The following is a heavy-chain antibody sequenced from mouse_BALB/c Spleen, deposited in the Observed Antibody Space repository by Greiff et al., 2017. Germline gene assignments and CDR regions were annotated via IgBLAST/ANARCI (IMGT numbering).Heavy chain of an antibody. V-gene: IGHV5-9-4*01. Sequence: EVQLVESGGGLVKPGGSLKLSCAASGFTFSSYAMSWVRQSPEKRLEWVAEISSGGSYTYYPDTVTGRFTISRDNAKNTLYLEMSSLRSEDTAMYYCARGQRGLRGGFAYWGQGTLVTVSA. CDR2: ISSGGSYT. J-gene: IGHJ3*01. CDR1: GFTFSSYA. D-gene: IGHD3-2*01. CDR3: ARGQRGLRGGFAY.